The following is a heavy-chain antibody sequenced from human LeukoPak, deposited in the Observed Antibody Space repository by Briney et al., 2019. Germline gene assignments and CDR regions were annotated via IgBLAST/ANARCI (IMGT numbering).Heavy chain of an antibody. V-gene: IGHV1-18*01. CDR3: ARDVDFAFDY. D-gene: IGHD3-9*01. Sequence: ASVKVSCKPSGYSFTRKGISWVRQAPGQGLEWKAWISANSGDTKFAQNFQDRVTLTTDTSTSTAYMELRSLRSDDTAVYYCARDVDFAFDYWGQGTLVTVSS. J-gene: IGHJ4*02. CDR2: ISANSGDT. CDR1: GYSFTRKG.